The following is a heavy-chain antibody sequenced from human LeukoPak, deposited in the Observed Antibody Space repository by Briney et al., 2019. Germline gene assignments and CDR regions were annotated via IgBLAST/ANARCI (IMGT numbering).Heavy chain of an antibody. J-gene: IGHJ4*02. CDR3: ARRATTERGYSYGLDF. Sequence: PGGSLRLSCAASGFTFSNAWMSWVRQAPGKGLEWVGRIKSKTDGGTTDYAAPVKGRFTISRDDSKNTLYLQMNSLRAEDTAVYYCARRATTERGYSYGLDFWGQGTLVTVSS. D-gene: IGHD5-18*01. V-gene: IGHV3-15*01. CDR2: IKSKTDGGTT. CDR1: GFTFSNAW.